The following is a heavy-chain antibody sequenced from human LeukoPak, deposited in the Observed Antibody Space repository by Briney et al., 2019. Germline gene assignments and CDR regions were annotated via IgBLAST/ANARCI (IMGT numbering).Heavy chain of an antibody. J-gene: IGHJ4*02. V-gene: IGHV3-23*01. CDR2: ISGSGGST. Sequence: GGSLRLSCAASGFTFSSYAMSWVRQAPGKGLEWVSAISGSGGSTYYADSVKGRFTISRDNAKNSLYLQMNSLRAEDTAVYYCARDGDDLWSQPRYFDNWGPGTLVTVSS. CDR1: GFTFSSYA. D-gene: IGHD3-3*01. CDR3: ARDGDDLWSQPRYFDN.